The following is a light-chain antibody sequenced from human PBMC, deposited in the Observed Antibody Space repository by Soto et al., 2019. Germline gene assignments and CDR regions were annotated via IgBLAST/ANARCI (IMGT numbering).Light chain of an antibody. Sequence: QSALTQPPSASGSPGQSVTISCTGTSSDVGGYNYVSWYQQHPGKAPKLMIYEVSKRPSGVPDRFSGSKSGNTASLTVSGLQAEDEADYYCSSYAGSPIRVFGGGTKLTVL. J-gene: IGLJ2*01. CDR2: EVS. CDR3: SSYAGSPIRV. V-gene: IGLV2-8*01. CDR1: SSDVGGYNY.